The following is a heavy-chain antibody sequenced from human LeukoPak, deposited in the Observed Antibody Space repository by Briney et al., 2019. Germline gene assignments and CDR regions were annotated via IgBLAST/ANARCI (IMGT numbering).Heavy chain of an antibody. V-gene: IGHV7-4-1*02. J-gene: IGHJ5*02. D-gene: IGHD5-12*01. CDR2: INTNTGNP. CDR3: ARDKGSGYAHWFDP. CDR1: GYTFTSYA. Sequence: ASVKVSCKASGYTFTSYAMNWVRQAPGQGLEWMGWINTNTGNPTYAQGFTGRFVFSLDTSVSTAYLQISSLKAEDTAVYYCARDKGSGYAHWFDPWGQGTLVTVSS.